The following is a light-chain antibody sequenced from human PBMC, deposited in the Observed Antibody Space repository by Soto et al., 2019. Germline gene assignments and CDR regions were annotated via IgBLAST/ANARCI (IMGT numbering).Light chain of an antibody. V-gene: IGLV2-14*03. CDR3: SSYTSTSTPGV. Sequence: QSVLTQPASVSGSPGQSITISCTGTNSDIGGYNYVSWYQHHPGKAPKLMIYDVSNRPSGVSNRFSGSKSGNTASLTLSGLQTEDEADYYCSSYTSTSTPGVFGGGTKVTVL. CDR2: DVS. CDR1: NSDIGGYNY. J-gene: IGLJ3*02.